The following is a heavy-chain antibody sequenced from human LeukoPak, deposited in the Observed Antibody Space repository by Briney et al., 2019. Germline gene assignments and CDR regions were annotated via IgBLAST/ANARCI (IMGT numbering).Heavy chain of an antibody. CDR2: IYTSGST. D-gene: IGHD3-22*01. CDR1: GGSISSGSYY. J-gene: IGHJ4*02. CDR3: ARDLRDDSSGYAWYFDY. Sequence: SQTLSLTCTVSGGSISSGSYYWSWIRQPAGKGPEWIGRIYTSGSTNYNPSLKSRVTISVDTSKNQFSLKLSSVTAADTAVYYCARDLRDDSSGYAWYFDYWGQGTLVTVSS. V-gene: IGHV4-61*02.